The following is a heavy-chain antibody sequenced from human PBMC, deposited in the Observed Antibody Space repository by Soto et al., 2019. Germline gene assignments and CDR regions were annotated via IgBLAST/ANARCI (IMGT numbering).Heavy chain of an antibody. Sequence: QVQIQQWGGGLLKPSETLSLSCTVYGGSFSNYAWSWIRQPPGRGLEWIGEIYHNGKSDYNPSLKSRVTIAVDTSKNQSSLKLSSVIAADTAVYFCARGGYWRFDYWGQGARVTVSS. D-gene: IGHD3-22*01. CDR3: ARGGYWRFDY. V-gene: IGHV4-34*01. CDR2: IYHNGKS. CDR1: GGSFSNYA. J-gene: IGHJ4*02.